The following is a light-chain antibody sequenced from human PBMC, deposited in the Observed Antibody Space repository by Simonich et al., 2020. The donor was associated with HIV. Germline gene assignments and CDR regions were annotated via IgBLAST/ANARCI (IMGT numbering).Light chain of an antibody. J-gene: IGKJ2*01. CDR3: MQALQTPYT. CDR2: LNS. Sequence: DIVITQSPLSLPVTPGEPASISCRSNQSLLHSNGYNYLDWDLQKPGQSPQLLIYLNSNRASGVPDRFSGSGSGTDFTLKISRVEAEDVGVYYCMQALQTPYTFGQGTKLDFK. V-gene: IGKV2-28*01. CDR1: QSLLHSNGYNY.